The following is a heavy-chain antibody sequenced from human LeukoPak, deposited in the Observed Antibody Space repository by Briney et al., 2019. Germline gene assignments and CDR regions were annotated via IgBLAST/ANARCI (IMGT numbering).Heavy chain of an antibody. J-gene: IGHJ5*02. CDR1: GGSFSGYY. CDR2: INHSGST. D-gene: IGHD6-13*01. CDR3: ARIHHDWYSSSWYMRWFDP. V-gene: IGHV4-34*01. Sequence: SETLSLTCAVYGGSFSGYYWSWIRQPPGKGLEWIGEINHSGSTNYNPSLKSRVTISVDTSKNQFSLKLSSVTAADTAVYYCARIHHDWYSSSWYMRWFDPWGQGTLATVSS.